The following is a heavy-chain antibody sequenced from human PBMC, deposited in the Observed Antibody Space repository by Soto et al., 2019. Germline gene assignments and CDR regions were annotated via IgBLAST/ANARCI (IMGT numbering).Heavy chain of an antibody. CDR1: GGTFSSYA. J-gene: IGHJ5*02. CDR3: ARVPRQLWLGWNWFDP. Sequence: QVQLVQSGAEVKKPGSSVKVSCKASGGTFSSYAISWVRQAPGQGLEWMGGIIPIFGTANYAQKFQGRVTITADESTSTDYMELSSLRSEDTAVYYGARVPRQLWLGWNWFDPWGQGTLVTVSS. V-gene: IGHV1-69*01. CDR2: IIPIFGTA. D-gene: IGHD5-18*01.